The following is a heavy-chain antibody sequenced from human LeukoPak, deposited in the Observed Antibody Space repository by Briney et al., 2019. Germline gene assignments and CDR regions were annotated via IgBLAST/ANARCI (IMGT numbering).Heavy chain of an antibody. J-gene: IGHJ6*03. Sequence: ASVKVSCKASGYTFTGYYMHWVRRAPGQGLEWMGWINPNSGGTNYAQKFQGRVTMTRDTSISTAYMELSSLRSDDTAVYYCARDHSNDFWSGSGPLYYMDVWGKGTTVTVSS. V-gene: IGHV1-2*02. CDR3: ARDHSNDFWSGSGPLYYMDV. CDR1: GYTFTGYY. CDR2: INPNSGGT. D-gene: IGHD3-3*01.